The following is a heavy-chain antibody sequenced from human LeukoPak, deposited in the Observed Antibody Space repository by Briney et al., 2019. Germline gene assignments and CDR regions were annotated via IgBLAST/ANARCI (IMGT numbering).Heavy chain of an antibody. Sequence: PGGSLRLSCAASGFTFSSYSMNWVRQAPGKGLEWVSSISSSSSYIYYADSVKGRFTISRDNATNSLYLQMNSLRAEDTAVYYCARERHIVVVVAANYGMDVWGQGTTVTVSS. J-gene: IGHJ6*02. D-gene: IGHD2-15*01. CDR3: ARERHIVVVVAANYGMDV. CDR1: GFTFSSYS. V-gene: IGHV3-21*01. CDR2: ISSSSSYI.